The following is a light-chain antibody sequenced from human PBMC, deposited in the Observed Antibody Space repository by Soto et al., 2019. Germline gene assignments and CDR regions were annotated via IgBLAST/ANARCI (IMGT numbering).Light chain of an antibody. J-gene: IGKJ4*01. CDR3: LQHNSYPHT. CDR2: EAS. CDR1: QYITHW. Sequence: DTQMTQAPSTLSASVGDRVTITCRASQYITHWLAWYQQRPGKAPKLLIYEASSLQSGVPSRFSGSGSGTEFTLTISSLQPDDFATYYCLQHNSYPHTFGGGTKVEIK. V-gene: IGKV1-5*03.